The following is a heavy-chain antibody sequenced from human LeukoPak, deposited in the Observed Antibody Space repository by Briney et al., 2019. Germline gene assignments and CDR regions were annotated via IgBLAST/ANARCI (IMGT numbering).Heavy chain of an antibody. CDR3: ARERGYCSSTSCYEGDDAFDI. D-gene: IGHD2-2*01. CDR2: IIPIFGTA. J-gene: IGHJ3*02. Sequence: SVKVSCKASGGTFSSYAISWVRQAPGQGLEWMGGIIPIFGTANYAQKFQGRVTITADESTSTAYMELSSLRSEDTAVYYCARERGYCSSTSCYEGDDAFDIWGQGTMVTVSS. V-gene: IGHV1-69*13. CDR1: GGTFSSYA.